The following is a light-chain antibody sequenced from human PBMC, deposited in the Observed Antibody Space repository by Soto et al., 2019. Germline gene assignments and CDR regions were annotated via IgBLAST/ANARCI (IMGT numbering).Light chain of an antibody. CDR1: SSDVGGYNY. J-gene: IGLJ2*01. CDR2: DVN. Sequence: QSALTQPPSVSGSPGQSVAISCSGTSSDVGGYNYVSWYQQYPGRAPKLMIYDVNKRPSGVPDRFFGSKSGNTASLTVSGLQAEDEADYYCVSYAGSSQPAFGGGPSSPS. CDR3: VSYAGSSQPA. V-gene: IGLV2-8*01.